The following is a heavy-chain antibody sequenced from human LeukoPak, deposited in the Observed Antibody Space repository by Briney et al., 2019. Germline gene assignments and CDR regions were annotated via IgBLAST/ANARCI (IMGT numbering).Heavy chain of an antibody. D-gene: IGHD2-2*01. Sequence: GGSLRLSCAASGFTFSSYWMHWVRQAPGKGLVWVSRIHSDGSTNYAGSVKGRFTISRNNAKNTLYLQMNSLRAEDTAVYYCARNLPAADYWGQGTLVTVSS. CDR2: IHSDGST. CDR1: GFTFSSYW. CDR3: ARNLPAADY. V-gene: IGHV3-74*01. J-gene: IGHJ4*02.